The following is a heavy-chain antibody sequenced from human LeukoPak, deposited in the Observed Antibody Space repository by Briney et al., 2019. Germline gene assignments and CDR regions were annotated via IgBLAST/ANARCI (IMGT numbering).Heavy chain of an antibody. V-gene: IGHV1-18*01. CDR1: GYTFTSYG. D-gene: IGHD3-3*01. J-gene: IGHJ4*02. Sequence: GASVKVSCKASGYTFTSYGISWVRQAPGQGLEWMGWISAYNGNTNYAQKLQGRVTMTTDTSTSTAYMELRSLRSDDTAVYYCATSAEFWSGPGDYFDYWGQGTLVTVSS. CDR3: ATSAEFWSGPGDYFDY. CDR2: ISAYNGNT.